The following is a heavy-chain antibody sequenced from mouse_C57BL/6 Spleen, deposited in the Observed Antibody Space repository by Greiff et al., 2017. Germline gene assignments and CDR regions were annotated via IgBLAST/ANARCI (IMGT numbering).Heavy chain of an antibody. CDR2: IYPGSGST. J-gene: IGHJ3*01. CDR3: AREDYWDEGFAY. V-gene: IGHV1-55*01. Sequence: QVQLQQPGAELVKPGASVKMFCKASGYTFTSYWITWVKQRPGQGLEWIGDIYPGSGSTNYNEKFKSKATLTVDTSSSTAYMQLSSLTSEDSAVYYCAREDYWDEGFAYWGQGTLVTVSA. D-gene: IGHD4-1*01. CDR1: GYTFTSYW.